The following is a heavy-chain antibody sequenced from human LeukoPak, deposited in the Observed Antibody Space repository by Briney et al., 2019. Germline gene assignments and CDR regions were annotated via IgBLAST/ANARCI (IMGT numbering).Heavy chain of an antibody. J-gene: IGHJ4*02. Sequence: GESLKISCKASAYSFTTYWIGWVRRMPGKGLEWLGIIITGDSDTRYSPYFQGQVTISAEKSISTAHLQWSSLKASDTAMYYCAREIRDYYDSRGYYLDYWGQGTLVTVSS. D-gene: IGHD3-22*01. V-gene: IGHV5-51*01. CDR3: AREIRDYYDSRGYYLDY. CDR1: AYSFTTYW. CDR2: IITGDSDT.